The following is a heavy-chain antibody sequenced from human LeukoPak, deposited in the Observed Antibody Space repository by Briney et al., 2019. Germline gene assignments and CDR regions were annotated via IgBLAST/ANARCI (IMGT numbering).Heavy chain of an antibody. V-gene: IGHV3-21*01. Sequence: GGSLRLSCAASGFTFSTYNMNWVRQAPGKGLEWVSPISSRSSYIYYADSVKGRFTISRDNAKNSLFLQMNSLRAEDTAVYYCARESVVGGMDVWGQGTTVTVSS. CDR2: ISSRSSYI. J-gene: IGHJ6*02. D-gene: IGHD2-15*01. CDR1: GFTFSTYN. CDR3: ARESVVGGMDV.